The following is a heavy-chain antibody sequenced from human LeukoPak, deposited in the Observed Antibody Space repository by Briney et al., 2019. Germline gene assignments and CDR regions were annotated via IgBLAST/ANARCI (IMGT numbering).Heavy chain of an antibody. D-gene: IGHD1-14*01. CDR1: GGTFSSYA. CDR3: ARGPRNDP. CDR2: IIPIFGTA. J-gene: IGHJ5*02. V-gene: IGHV1-69*05. Sequence: SVKVSCKASGGTFSSYAISWVRQAPGQGLEWMGGIIPIFGTANYAQKFQGRVTMTRDTSISTAYMELSGLRSDDTAVYFCARGPRNDPWGQGTLVTVSS.